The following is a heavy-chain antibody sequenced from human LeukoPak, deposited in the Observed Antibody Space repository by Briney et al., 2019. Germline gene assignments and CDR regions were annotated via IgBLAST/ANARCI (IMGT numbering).Heavy chain of an antibody. Sequence: SETLSLTCTVSGGSISSYYWSWIRQPAGKGLEWIGRIYTSGSTDYNPSLKSRVTISVATSKNQFSLKLTSVTAADTAIYYCTKGRGIWGQGTLVTVSS. D-gene: IGHD3-10*01. CDR1: GGSISSYY. V-gene: IGHV4-4*07. J-gene: IGHJ4*02. CDR2: IYTSGST. CDR3: TKGRGI.